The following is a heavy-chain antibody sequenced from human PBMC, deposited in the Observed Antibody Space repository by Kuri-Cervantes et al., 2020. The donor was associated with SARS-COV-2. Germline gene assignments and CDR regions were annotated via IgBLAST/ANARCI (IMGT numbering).Heavy chain of an antibody. CDR3: ASQYCSGGSCYSGYYYGMDV. Sequence: GGSLRPSCPPSGSTFSSYGMHWVRQAQGKGLEWVAVISYDGSNKYYADSVKGRFTISRDNSKNTLYLQMNSLRAEDTAVYYCASQYCSGGSCYSGYYYGMDVWGQGTTVTVSS. J-gene: IGHJ6*02. V-gene: IGHV3-30*03. D-gene: IGHD2-15*01. CDR1: GSTFSSYG. CDR2: ISYDGSNK.